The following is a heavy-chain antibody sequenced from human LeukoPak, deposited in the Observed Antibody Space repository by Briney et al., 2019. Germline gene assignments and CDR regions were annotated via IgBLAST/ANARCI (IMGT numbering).Heavy chain of an antibody. D-gene: IGHD3-10*01. J-gene: IGHJ4*02. V-gene: IGHV4-59*02. CDR2: IYYSGST. Sequence: SETLSLTCTVSGXSVSSYYWSWIRQPPGKGLESIGYIYYSGSTNYNPSLKSRVTISLDTSKNQFSLKLSSVTAADTAVYYCARDGYYGSGLDYWGQGTLVTVSS. CDR3: ARDGYYGSGLDY. CDR1: GXSVSSYY.